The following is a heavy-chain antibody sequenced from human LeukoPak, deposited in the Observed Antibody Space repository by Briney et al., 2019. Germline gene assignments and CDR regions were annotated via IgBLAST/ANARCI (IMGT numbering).Heavy chain of an antibody. Sequence: PGGSLRLSCAASGFTFSSYGMHWVRQAPGKGLEWVAVISYDGSNKYYADSVKGRFTISRDNSKNTLYLQMNSLRAEDTAVYYCAKGGGPARPMIVVVITPDYWGQGTLVTVSS. CDR1: GFTFSSYG. D-gene: IGHD3-22*01. V-gene: IGHV3-30*18. CDR2: ISYDGSNK. CDR3: AKGGGPARPMIVVVITPDY. J-gene: IGHJ4*02.